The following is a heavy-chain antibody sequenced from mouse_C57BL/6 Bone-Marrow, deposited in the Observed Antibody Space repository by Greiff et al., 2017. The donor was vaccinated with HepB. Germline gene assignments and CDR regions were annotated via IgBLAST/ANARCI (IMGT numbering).Heavy chain of an antibody. CDR1: GYSFTGYY. J-gene: IGHJ1*03. CDR3: ARDRGYGSRSSYWYFDV. CDR2: INPSTGGT. V-gene: IGHV1-42*01. Sequence: DVKLVESGPELVKPGASVKISCKASGYSFTGYYMNWVKQSPEKSLEWIGEINPSTGGTTYNQKFKAKATLTVDKSSSTAYMQLKSLTSEDSAVYYCARDRGYGSRSSYWYFDVWGTGTTVTVSS. D-gene: IGHD1-1*01.